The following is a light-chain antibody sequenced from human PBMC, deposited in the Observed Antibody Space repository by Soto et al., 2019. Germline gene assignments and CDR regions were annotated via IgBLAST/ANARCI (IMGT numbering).Light chain of an antibody. CDR3: QSYDSSLSGPRV. J-gene: IGLJ1*01. V-gene: IGLV1-40*01. CDR1: SSNIGAGYD. CDR2: GNS. Sequence: QAVVTQPPSVPGAPGQRVTISCTGSSSNIGAGYDVHWYQQLPGTAPKLLIYGNSNRPSGVPDRFSGSKSGTSASLAITGLQAEDEADYYCQSYDSSLSGPRVFGTGTKLTVL.